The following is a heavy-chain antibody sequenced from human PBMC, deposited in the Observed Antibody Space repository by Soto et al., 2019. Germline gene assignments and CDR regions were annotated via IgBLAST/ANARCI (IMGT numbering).Heavy chain of an antibody. CDR1: GFTFSSYG. CDR3: AKIELRTVVSGTPNEH. CDR2: ISYDGSNK. J-gene: IGHJ1*01. D-gene: IGHD1-1*01. V-gene: IGHV3-30*18. Sequence: GGSLRLSCAASGFTFSSYGMHWVRQAPGKGLEWVAVISYDGSNKYYADSVKGRFTISRDSSKNTLYLQMNSLRAEDTAVYYCAKIELRTVVSGTPNEHWGQGTLVTVSS.